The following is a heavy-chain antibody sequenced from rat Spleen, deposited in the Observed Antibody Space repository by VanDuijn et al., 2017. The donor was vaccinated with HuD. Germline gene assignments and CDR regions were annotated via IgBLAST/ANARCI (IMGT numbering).Heavy chain of an antibody. Sequence: EVQLVESGGGLVQPGRSLKLSCVASGFTFNNYWMSWIRQAPGKGLEWVASISYDGSSTYYRDSVKGRFTISRDNAKSTLYLQMDSLRSEDTATYYCASQYGYNYGVMDAWGQGASVTVSS. J-gene: IGHJ4*01. V-gene: IGHV5-31*01. CDR1: GFTFNNYW. CDR2: ISYDGSST. CDR3: ASQYGYNYGVMDA. D-gene: IGHD1-5*01.